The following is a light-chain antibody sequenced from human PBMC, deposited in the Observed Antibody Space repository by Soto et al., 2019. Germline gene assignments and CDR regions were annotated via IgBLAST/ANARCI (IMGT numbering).Light chain of an antibody. V-gene: IGKV1-9*01. CDR1: QGVRSY. CDR3: HQVYTYPRT. J-gene: IGKJ1*01. Sequence: IQLTQSPSSLSASVGGRVTITCRASQGVRSYLAWFQQRPGKAPKLMIFGASTLQNGVPARFSGGGFGTECTLTITSLQPEDVATYYCHQVYTYPRTLGQGTKVDIK. CDR2: GAS.